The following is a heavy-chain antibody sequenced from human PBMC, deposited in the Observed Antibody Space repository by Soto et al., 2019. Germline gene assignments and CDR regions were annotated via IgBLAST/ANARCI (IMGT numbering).Heavy chain of an antibody. CDR2: IYIGGSS. V-gene: IGHV4-4*07. D-gene: IGHD2-2*01. Sequence: SETLSLTCTVSGDSINSYYWTWIRQPAGKGLEWIGRIYIGGSSDYNPSLKSRVTMSGDTSKNQFSLKLTSVTAADTAVYYCARLAVPAAVSAWFDPWGQGTLVTVSS. J-gene: IGHJ5*02. CDR3: ARLAVPAAVSAWFDP. CDR1: GDSINSYY.